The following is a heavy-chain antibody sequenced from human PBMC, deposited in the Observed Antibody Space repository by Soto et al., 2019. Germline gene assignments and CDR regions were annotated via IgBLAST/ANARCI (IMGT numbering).Heavy chain of an antibody. J-gene: IGHJ3*02. Sequence: QVQLQQWGAGLLKPSETLSLTCAVYGGSFSGYYWSWIRQPPGKGLEWIGEINHSGSTNYNPSLKSRVTISVVTSKNQFSLKLSSVTAADTAVYYCAREGYCSGGSCYVDDAFDIWGQGTMVTVSS. V-gene: IGHV4-34*01. CDR3: AREGYCSGGSCYVDDAFDI. CDR1: GGSFSGYY. D-gene: IGHD2-15*01. CDR2: INHSGST.